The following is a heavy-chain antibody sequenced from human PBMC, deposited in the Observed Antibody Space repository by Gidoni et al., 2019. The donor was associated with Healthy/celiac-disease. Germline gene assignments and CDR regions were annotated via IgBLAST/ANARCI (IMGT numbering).Heavy chain of an antibody. CDR2: IYPGDSDT. D-gene: IGHD3-3*01. CDR1: GYSFTSYW. V-gene: IGHV5-51*01. CDR3: ARTWYDFWSGQPSKRLHRRGRDDAFDI. J-gene: IGHJ3*02. Sequence: EVQLVQSGAEVKKPGESLKISCTGSGYSFTSYWIGRVRQMPGKGLEWMGIIYPGDSDTRYSPSFQGQVTISADKSISTAYLQWSSLKASDTAMYYCARTWYDFWSGQPSKRLHRRGRDDAFDIWGQGTMVTVSS.